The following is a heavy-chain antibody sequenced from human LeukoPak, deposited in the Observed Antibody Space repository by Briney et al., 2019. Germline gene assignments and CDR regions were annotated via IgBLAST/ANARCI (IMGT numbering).Heavy chain of an antibody. CDR1: GFTFSSYS. Sequence: PGGSLRLSCAASGFTFSSYSMNWVRQAPGKGLEWVSYISSSSSTIYYADSVKGRFTISRDNAKNSLYLQMNSLRAEDTAVYYCARDEAVAGRDWYFDLWGRGTLVTVSS. J-gene: IGHJ2*01. D-gene: IGHD6-19*01. CDR2: ISSSSSTI. V-gene: IGHV3-48*01. CDR3: ARDEAVAGRDWYFDL.